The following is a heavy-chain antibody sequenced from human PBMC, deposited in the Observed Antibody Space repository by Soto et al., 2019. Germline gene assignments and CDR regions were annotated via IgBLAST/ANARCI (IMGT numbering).Heavy chain of an antibody. J-gene: IGHJ4*01. Sequence: GESLKISCAASVFTFGSYWMSWVRQTPGKGLEWLGTIMKDGSVKKYVDSVKGRFTVSRDNAKNSLYLQMDSLRVEDTAVYYCARDSGYDSGSSVNHYLDYWGHGTLVTVS. D-gene: IGHD3-10*01. V-gene: IGHV3-7*01. CDR1: VFTFGSYW. CDR2: IMKDGSVK. CDR3: ARDSGYDSGSSVNHYLDY.